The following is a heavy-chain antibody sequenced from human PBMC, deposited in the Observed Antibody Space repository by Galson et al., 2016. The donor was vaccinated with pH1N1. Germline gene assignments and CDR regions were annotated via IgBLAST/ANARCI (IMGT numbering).Heavy chain of an antibody. Sequence: TLSLTCSVSGGSIESYYWSWIRQPAEKGLEWIGRISTSGSTDCNPSLKSRVIMSIDTSKNQFSLMLSSVTAADTALYYCARDRSVNYYSPPFDIWGQGTMVSVSS. CDR3: ARDRSVNYYSPPFDI. D-gene: IGHD2-21*02. CDR1: GGSIESYY. CDR2: ISTSGST. V-gene: IGHV4-4*07. J-gene: IGHJ3*02.